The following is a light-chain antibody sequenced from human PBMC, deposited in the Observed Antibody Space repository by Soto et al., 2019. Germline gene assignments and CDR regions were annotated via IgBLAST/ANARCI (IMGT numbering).Light chain of an antibody. CDR2: DNN. V-gene: IGLV1-51*01. Sequence: QSVLTQPPSVSAAPGQTVTISCSGRGSNIGSNSVSWYQQVPGTAPKLILYDNNKRPSGIPDRFSGSKSGTSATLGITGLQTADEADYYCGTWESYLSVGVFGGGTKLTVL. CDR3: GTWESYLSVGV. J-gene: IGLJ2*01. CDR1: GSNIGSNS.